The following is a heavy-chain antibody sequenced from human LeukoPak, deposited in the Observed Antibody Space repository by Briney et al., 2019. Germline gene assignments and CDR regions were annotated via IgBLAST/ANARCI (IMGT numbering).Heavy chain of an antibody. D-gene: IGHD3-22*01. J-gene: IGHJ4*02. CDR1: AFTFSSYW. V-gene: IGHV3-7*01. CDR3: VRDSYSRDLDY. CDR2: IKEDGSEQ. Sequence: GGSLRLSCAASAFTFSSYWMSWVRQAPGKGLEWVANIKEDGSEQYYVDSLKGRFTISRDNAKNSLYLQMNSLSAEDTAVYYCVRDSYSRDLDYWGQGTLVTVSS.